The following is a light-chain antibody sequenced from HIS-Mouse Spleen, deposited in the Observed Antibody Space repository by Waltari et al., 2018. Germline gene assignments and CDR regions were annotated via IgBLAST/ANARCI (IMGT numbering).Light chain of an antibody. CDR1: SSDVGGYNY. CDR2: AVS. Sequence: QSALTQPASVSGSPGQSITISCTGTSSDVGGYNYVSWYQQHPGKAPKLMIYAVSNRPSGVSNRFSGSKSGNTASLTISGLQAEDEADYYCSSYTSSSFNVVFGGGTKLTVL. V-gene: IGLV2-14*03. CDR3: SSYTSSSFNVV. J-gene: IGLJ2*01.